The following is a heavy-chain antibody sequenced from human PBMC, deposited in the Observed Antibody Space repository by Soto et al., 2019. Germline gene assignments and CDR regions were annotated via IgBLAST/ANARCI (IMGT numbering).Heavy chain of an antibody. Sequence: GGSLRLSCAASGFTFSNAWMSWVRQAPGKGLEWVGRIKSKTDGGTTDYAAPVKGRFTISRDDSKNTLYLQMNSLKTEDTAVYYCTTDPPLCARGGHAHSISGMDVWGQGTPVTVSS. J-gene: IGHJ6*02. CDR1: GFTFSNAW. CDR3: TTDPPLCARGGHAHSISGMDV. CDR2: IKSKTDGGTT. V-gene: IGHV3-15*01. D-gene: IGHD2-15*01.